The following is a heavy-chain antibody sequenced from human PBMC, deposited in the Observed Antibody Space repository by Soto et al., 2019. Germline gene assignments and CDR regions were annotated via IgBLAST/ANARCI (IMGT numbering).Heavy chain of an antibody. V-gene: IGHV3-30*03. CDR3: ATDDGPGY. Sequence: GGSLRLSCAASGFTFSTYGFHWVRQAPGKAPEWVAGLLAATNKDYYADSVKGRFTISRDNSKNIFYLQMNSLRDEDTAIYFCATDDGPGYWGQGILVTV. J-gene: IGHJ4*02. CDR2: LLAATNKD. CDR1: GFTFSTYG. D-gene: IGHD2-2*01.